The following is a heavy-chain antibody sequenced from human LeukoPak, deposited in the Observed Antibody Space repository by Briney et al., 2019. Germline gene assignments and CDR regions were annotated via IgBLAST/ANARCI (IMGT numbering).Heavy chain of an antibody. D-gene: IGHD3-22*01. CDR1: GGTFSSYA. V-gene: IGHV1-69*05. Sequence: SVKVSCKASGGTFSSYAISWVRQAPGQGLEWMGGIIPIFGTANYAQQFQGRVTMTRDTSITTAYMELSSLRSEDTAVYYCARGGAFYYDSGGYYWFDPWGQETLVIVSS. CDR3: ARGGAFYYDSGGYYWFDP. J-gene: IGHJ5*02. CDR2: IIPIFGTA.